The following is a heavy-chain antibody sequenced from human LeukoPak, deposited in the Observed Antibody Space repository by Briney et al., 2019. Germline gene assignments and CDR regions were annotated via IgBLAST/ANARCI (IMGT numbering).Heavy chain of an antibody. V-gene: IGHV3-11*01. CDR2: ISSSGSTI. D-gene: IGHD3-22*01. CDR1: GFTFSDYY. Sequence: GGSLRLSCAASGFTFSDYYMSWIRQAPGKGLEWVSYISSSGSTIYYADSVKGRFTISRDNAKNSLYLQMNSLRAEDTAVYYCASPEHASYYYDSSGYLPPFDYWGQGTLVTVSS. CDR3: ASPEHASYYYDSSGYLPPFDY. J-gene: IGHJ4*02.